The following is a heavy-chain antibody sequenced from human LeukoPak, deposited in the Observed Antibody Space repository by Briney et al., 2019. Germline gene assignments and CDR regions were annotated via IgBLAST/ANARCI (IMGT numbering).Heavy chain of an antibody. CDR3: ARGGSSWGSNYYYYMDV. CDR2: INPNSGGT. CDR1: VYTFTGYY. D-gene: IGHD3-16*01. J-gene: IGHJ6*03. V-gene: IGHV1-2*02. Sequence: ASVKVSCKPSVYTFTGYYMHWVRQAPGQGLEWMGWINPNSGGTNYAQKFQGRVTMTRDTSISTAYMELSRLRSDDTAVYYCARGGSSWGSNYYYYMDVWGKGTTVTVSS.